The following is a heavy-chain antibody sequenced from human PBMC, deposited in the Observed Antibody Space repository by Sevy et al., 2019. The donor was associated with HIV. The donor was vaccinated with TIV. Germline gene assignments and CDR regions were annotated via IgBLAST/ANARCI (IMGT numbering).Heavy chain of an antibody. V-gene: IGHV1-2*02. Sequence: ASVKVSCKASGYSFTGYYMHWVRKAPGQGLEWTGWLNPNSGGTNYAQKFQGRVTMTRDTSISTAYMELGRLRSDDTAVYYCARYPDTAMVKYYYYGMDVWGQGTTVTVSS. CDR2: LNPNSGGT. J-gene: IGHJ6*02. CDR3: ARYPDTAMVKYYYYGMDV. D-gene: IGHD5-18*01. CDR1: GYSFTGYY.